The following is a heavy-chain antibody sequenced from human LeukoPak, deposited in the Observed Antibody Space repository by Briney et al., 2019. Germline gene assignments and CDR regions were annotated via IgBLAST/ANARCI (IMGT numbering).Heavy chain of an antibody. CDR1: GLAGSRNY. CDR3: ARDQVLRGSYRTYYYGMDV. V-gene: IGHV3-53*01. Sequence: GRYLRICYAACGLAGSRNYKSWVRQPPGRGLDWVSVMHRDGSTYYADSVTGRFTISRDNLKNTLSLQMDSLRGEDTAVYYCARDQVLRGSYRTYYYGMDVWGKGTTVTVSS. CDR2: MHRDGST. D-gene: IGHD3-16*01. J-gene: IGHJ6*04.